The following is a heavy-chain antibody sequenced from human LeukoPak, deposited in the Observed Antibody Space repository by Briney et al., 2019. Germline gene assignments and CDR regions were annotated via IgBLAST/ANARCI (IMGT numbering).Heavy chain of an antibody. CDR3: ARASWVSPADAVC. V-gene: IGHV3-23*01. J-gene: IGHJ4*02. CDR2: LRGDGET. Sequence: GGSLRLSCAASGFSFTNYAMSWVRQAPARGPEWVSSLRGDGETFYADSVKGRFTLSRDDSRNTVYLQLNNLRVEDTAIYYCARASWVSPADAVCWGQGTQVTVSP. D-gene: IGHD3-16*01. CDR1: GFSFTNYA.